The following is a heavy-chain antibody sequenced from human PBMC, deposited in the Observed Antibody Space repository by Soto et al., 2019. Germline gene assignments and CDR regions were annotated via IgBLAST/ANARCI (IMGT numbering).Heavy chain of an antibody. Sequence: SETLSLTCTVSGASISSDDYYWSWVRQPPGKGLEWIGYIYYSGSTYYNPSLKSRVTISLDTSKNQFSLNLSSVTAADTAVSYCARGLRRNNYFDYWGQGTLVTVSS. J-gene: IGHJ4*02. D-gene: IGHD4-17*01. CDR1: GASISSDDYY. V-gene: IGHV4-30-4*01. CDR3: ARGLRRNNYFDY. CDR2: IYYSGST.